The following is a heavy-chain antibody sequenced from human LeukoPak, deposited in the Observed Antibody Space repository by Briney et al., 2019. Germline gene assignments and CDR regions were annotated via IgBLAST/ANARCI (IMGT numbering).Heavy chain of an antibody. Sequence: GASVKVSCKASGGTFSSYAISWLRQAPGQGLEWMGRIIPILGIANYAQKFQGRVTITADKSTSTAYMELSSLRSEDTAVYYCASPSGRVDYWGQGTLVTVSS. CDR1: GGTFSSYA. J-gene: IGHJ4*02. D-gene: IGHD1-26*01. CDR2: IIPILGIA. CDR3: ASPSGRVDY. V-gene: IGHV1-69*04.